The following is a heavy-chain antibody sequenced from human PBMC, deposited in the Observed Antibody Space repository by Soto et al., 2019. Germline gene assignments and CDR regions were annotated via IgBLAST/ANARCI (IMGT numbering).Heavy chain of an antibody. J-gene: IGHJ4*02. CDR2: MNPNSGNT. CDR3: ARAGYSSGCHY. Sequence: QVQLVQSGAEVKKPGASVKVSCKASGYTFTSYDINWVRQATGQGLEWMGWMNPNSGNTGYVQKLQGRVTMTRNTSKRTAYMELGSLGSEDTAVYYCARAGYSSGCHYWGQGTLVTVAS. V-gene: IGHV1-8*01. D-gene: IGHD6-19*01. CDR1: GYTFTSYD.